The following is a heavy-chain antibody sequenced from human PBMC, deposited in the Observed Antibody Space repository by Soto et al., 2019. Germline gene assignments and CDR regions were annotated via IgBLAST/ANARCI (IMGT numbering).Heavy chain of an antibody. Sequence: PGGSLRLSCAASGFTFSNAWMSWVRQAPGKGLEWVGRIKSKTDGGTTDYAAPVKGRFTISRDDSKNTLYLQMNSLKTEDTAVYYCTTGPPHYYYGMDVWGQGTTVTVYS. CDR3: TTGPPHYYYGMDV. J-gene: IGHJ6*02. V-gene: IGHV3-15*01. CDR1: GFTFSNAW. CDR2: IKSKTDGGTT.